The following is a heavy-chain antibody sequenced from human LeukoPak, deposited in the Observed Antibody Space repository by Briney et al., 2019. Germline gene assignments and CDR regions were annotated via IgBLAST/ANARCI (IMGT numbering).Heavy chain of an antibody. CDR3: AELGITMIGGV. CDR2: VYTDGNI. Sequence: PGGSLRLSCTASGFTVSGNYMSWVRQAPGKGLEWVSVVYTDGNIYYADSVKGRFTISKDNSKNTVDLLMNSVRAEDTAVYYCAELGITMIGGVWGKGTTVTISS. J-gene: IGHJ6*04. D-gene: IGHD3-10*02. CDR1: GFTVSGNY. V-gene: IGHV3-53*01.